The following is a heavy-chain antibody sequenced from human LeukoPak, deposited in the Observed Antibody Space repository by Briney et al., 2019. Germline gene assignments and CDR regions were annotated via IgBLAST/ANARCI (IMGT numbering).Heavy chain of an antibody. Sequence: ASETLSLTCTVSGGSISSYYWSWIRQPPGKGLEWIGYIYYNGSTNYNPSLKSRVTISVDTPKNQFSLKLTSVTAADTAVYYCARVLGVRGWFDPWGQGMLVTVSS. CDR2: IYYNGST. CDR3: ARVLGVRGWFDP. CDR1: GGSISSYY. V-gene: IGHV4-59*01. J-gene: IGHJ5*02. D-gene: IGHD3-10*01.